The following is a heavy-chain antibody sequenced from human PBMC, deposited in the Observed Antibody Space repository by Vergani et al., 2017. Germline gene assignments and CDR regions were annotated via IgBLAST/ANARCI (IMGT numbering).Heavy chain of an antibody. CDR1: GGSISSGDYY. V-gene: IGHV4-31*03. CDR2: IYYSGST. CDR3: ARQRPKYXTNGVCYTGWFDP. Sequence: QVQLQESGPGLVKPSQTLFLPCTVSGGSISSGDYYWSWIRQHPGKGLEWIGYIYYSGSTYYNPSLKSRLTISVDTSKNQFSLKLSSVTAADTAVYYCARQRPKYXTNGVCYTGWFDPWGQGTLVTVSS. D-gene: IGHD2-8*01. J-gene: IGHJ5*02.